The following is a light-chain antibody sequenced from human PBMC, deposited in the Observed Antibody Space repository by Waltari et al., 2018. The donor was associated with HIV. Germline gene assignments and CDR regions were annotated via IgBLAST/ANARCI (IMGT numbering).Light chain of an antibody. Sequence: DIQMTQSPSTLSASVGDRVTITCRASQSINNWLAWYQQKPGKAPKLLIYKASSLESGVPSRFSGSGSGTEFTLTISSLQADDFTTYYCQQYKSYSTFGQGTKVEIK. J-gene: IGKJ1*01. CDR3: QQYKSYST. V-gene: IGKV1-5*03. CDR2: KAS. CDR1: QSINNW.